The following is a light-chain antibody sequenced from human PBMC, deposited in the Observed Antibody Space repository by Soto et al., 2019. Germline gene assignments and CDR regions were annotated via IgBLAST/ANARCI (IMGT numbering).Light chain of an antibody. CDR2: EVS. J-gene: IGLJ2*01. V-gene: IGLV2-14*01. CDR3: SSYTSTSTPVV. CDR1: SSDVGGYSY. Sequence: QSALTQPASVSGSPGQSITISCTGTSSDVGGYSYVSWYQHHPGKAPKLMIYEVSNRPSGISNCFSGSKSGNAASLTISGLQAEDEADYYCSSYTSTSTPVVFGGGTQLTVL.